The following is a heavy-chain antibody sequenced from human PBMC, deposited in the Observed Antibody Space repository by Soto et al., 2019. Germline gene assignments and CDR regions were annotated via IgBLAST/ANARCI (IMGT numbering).Heavy chain of an antibody. Sequence: PGESLKISCQCSGYTFSNFWIAWVRQLPGKGLEYMGIIYPGDSETRYSPSFHGKVTISADRSIGTAYLQMSSLRAEDTAIYYCAKDSYYASRGSFDIWGQGTMVTVSS. CDR1: GYTFSNFW. CDR2: IYPGDSET. CDR3: AKDSYYASRGSFDI. D-gene: IGHD3-22*01. J-gene: IGHJ3*02. V-gene: IGHV5-51*01.